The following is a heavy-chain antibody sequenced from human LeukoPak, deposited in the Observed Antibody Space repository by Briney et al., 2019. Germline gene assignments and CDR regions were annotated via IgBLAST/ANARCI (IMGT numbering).Heavy chain of an antibody. CDR3: ARVADQNWYFDL. CDR1: GGSISSYY. Sequence: PSETLSLTCTVSGGSISSYYWSWIRQPPGKGLEWIGYVYYSRSTNYNPSLKSRVTISADTSKNQFSLKVTSVTAADTAVYYCARVADQNWYFDLWGRGTLVTVSS. J-gene: IGHJ2*01. V-gene: IGHV4-59*01. CDR2: VYYSRST.